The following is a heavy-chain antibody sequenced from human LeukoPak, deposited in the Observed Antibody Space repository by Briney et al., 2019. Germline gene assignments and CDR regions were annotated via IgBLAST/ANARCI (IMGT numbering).Heavy chain of an antibody. J-gene: IGHJ4*02. CDR3: ARMRIAAAASLDY. CDR1: GGSISSYY. Sequence: SETLSLTCTVSGGSISSYYWSWLRQPPGKGLEWIGYIYYSGSTYYNPSLKSRVTISVDTSKNQFSLKLSSVTAADTAVYYCARMRIAAAASLDYWGQGTLVTVSS. D-gene: IGHD6-13*01. V-gene: IGHV4-59*12. CDR2: IYYSGST.